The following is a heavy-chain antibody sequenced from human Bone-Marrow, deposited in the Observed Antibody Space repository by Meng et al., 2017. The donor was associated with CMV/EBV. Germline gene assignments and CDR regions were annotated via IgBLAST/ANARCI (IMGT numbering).Heavy chain of an antibody. CDR3: AARFGYSSISETVDY. J-gene: IGHJ4*02. D-gene: IGHD6-13*01. CDR1: GGTFSSYT. V-gene: IGHV1-69*02. Sequence: SVKVSCKASGGTFSSYTISWVRQAPGQGLEWMGRIIPILGIANYAQKFQGRVTITADKSTSTAYMELSSLRSEDTAVYYCAARFGYSSISETVDYWGQGTLVTVSS. CDR2: IIPILGIA.